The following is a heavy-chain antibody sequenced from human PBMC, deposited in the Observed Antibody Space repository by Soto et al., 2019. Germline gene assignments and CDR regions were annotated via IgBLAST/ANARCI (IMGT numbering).Heavy chain of an antibody. CDR2: IYYSGST. CDR3: ASFSYGLDDY. J-gene: IGHJ4*02. V-gene: IGHV4-59*08. D-gene: IGHD4-17*01. CDR1: GGSISSYY. Sequence: SETLSLTCTVSGGSISSYYWSWIRQPPGKGLEWIGYIYYSGSTNYNPSLKSRVTISVDTSKNQFSLKLSSVTAADTAVYYCASFSYGLDDYWGQGTLVTVSS.